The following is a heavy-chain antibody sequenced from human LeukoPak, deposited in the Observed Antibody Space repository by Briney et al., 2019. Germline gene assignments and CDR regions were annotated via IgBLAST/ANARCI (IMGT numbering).Heavy chain of an antibody. D-gene: IGHD1-26*01. CDR1: GGSISSYY. CDR3: ARWGGTLNAFDV. J-gene: IGHJ3*01. V-gene: IGHV4-59*08. CDR2: IYYSGST. Sequence: SETLSLTCTVSGGSISSYYWSWIRQPPGKGLEWIGYIYYSGSTNYNPSLKSRVTISVDTFKNQFSLKLSSVTAADTAVYYCARWGGTLNAFDVWGQGTLVTVSS.